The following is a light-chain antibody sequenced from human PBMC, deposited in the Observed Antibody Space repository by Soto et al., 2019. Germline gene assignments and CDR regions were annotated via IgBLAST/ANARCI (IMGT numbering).Light chain of an antibody. CDR3: ASYQPSGPVV. J-gene: IGLJ2*01. CDR2: EVS. Sequence: QSALTQPASVSGSPGQSITISCTGTSSDVGAYGYVSWYQQHPGKAPKLMIYEVSYRPSGVSNRFSGSKSGNAASLTISGLKAGEGAVYTCASYQPSGPVVSGGGTKATVL. CDR1: SSDVGAYGY. V-gene: IGLV2-14*01.